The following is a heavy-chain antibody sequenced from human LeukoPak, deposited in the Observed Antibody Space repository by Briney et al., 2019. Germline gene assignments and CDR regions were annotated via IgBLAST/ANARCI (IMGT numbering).Heavy chain of an antibody. J-gene: IGHJ4*02. CDR2: ISYDGSNT. V-gene: IGHV3-30*04. CDR3: ARGQSSGWYQDPFDY. CDR1: GFTFSSYP. D-gene: IGHD6-19*01. Sequence: GGSLRLSCAASGFTFSSYPLHWVRPAPGKGLEWVAVISYDGSNTYYADSVKGRFTISRDKSKNTLYLQMSGLRLEDTAVYYCARGQSSGWYQDPFDYWGQGTLVTVSS.